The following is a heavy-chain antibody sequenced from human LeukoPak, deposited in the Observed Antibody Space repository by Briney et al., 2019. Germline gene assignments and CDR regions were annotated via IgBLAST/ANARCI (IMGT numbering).Heavy chain of an antibody. Sequence: PGGSLRLSCAASGFTFSSYSMNWVRQAPGKGLEWVSYISSSSSTIYYADSVKGRFTISRDNAKNSLYLQMNSLRAEDTALYYCARSHYGSGSYYNYYYYYMDVWGKGTTVTVSS. CDR2: ISSSSSTI. D-gene: IGHD3-10*01. CDR1: GFTFSSYS. CDR3: ARSHYGSGSYYNYYYYYMDV. J-gene: IGHJ6*03. V-gene: IGHV3-48*01.